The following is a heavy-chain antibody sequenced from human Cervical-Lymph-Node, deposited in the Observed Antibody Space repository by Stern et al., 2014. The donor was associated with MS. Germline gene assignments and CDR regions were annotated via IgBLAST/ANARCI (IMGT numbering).Heavy chain of an antibody. J-gene: IGHJ6*02. Sequence: VQLVQSGAEVKKPGESLRISCKGSGYTFSNYWIGWGRQMPGKGLEGIGGIFPGDSDARYSPSFQGQITISADKSSNTAFLQWNSLKASDTAMYYCARRKYSSSYYYYFGMDVWGQGTTVTVSS. CDR2: IFPGDSDA. V-gene: IGHV5-51*03. CDR3: ARRKYSSSYYYYFGMDV. CDR1: GYTFSNYW. D-gene: IGHD6-13*01.